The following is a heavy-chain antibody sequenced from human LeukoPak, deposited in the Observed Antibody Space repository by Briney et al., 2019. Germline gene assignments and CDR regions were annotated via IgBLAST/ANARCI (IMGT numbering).Heavy chain of an antibody. V-gene: IGHV1-58*01. CDR1: GFTFTSSA. Sequence: SVKVSCKASGFTFTSSAVQWVRQARGQRLEWIGWIVVGSGNTNYAQKFQERVTITRDMSTSTAYMELSSLRSEDTAVYYCAADEHSGYDLPHYFDYWGQGTLVTVSS. CDR2: IVVGSGNT. J-gene: IGHJ4*02. CDR3: AADEHSGYDLPHYFDY. D-gene: IGHD5-12*01.